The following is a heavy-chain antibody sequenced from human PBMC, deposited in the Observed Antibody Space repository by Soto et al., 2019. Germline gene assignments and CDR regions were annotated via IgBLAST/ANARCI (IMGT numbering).Heavy chain of an antibody. CDR2: ISGSGGST. CDR3: AKDTQGDDYGDYPGLDAFDI. V-gene: IGHV3-23*01. CDR1: GFTFSSYA. Sequence: PGGSLRLSCAASGFTFSSYAMSWVRQAPGKGLEWVSAISGSGGSTYYADSVKGRFTISGDNSKNTLYLQMNSLRAEDTAVYYCAKDTQGDDYGDYPGLDAFDIWGQGTMVTVSS. D-gene: IGHD4-17*01. J-gene: IGHJ3*02.